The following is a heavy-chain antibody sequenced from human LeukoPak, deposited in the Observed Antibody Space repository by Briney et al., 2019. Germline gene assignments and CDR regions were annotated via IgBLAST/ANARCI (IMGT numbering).Heavy chain of an antibody. D-gene: IGHD6-13*01. CDR1: GGSISSSSYY. CDR3: ARPRDSSSWCPPGGAFDI. CDR2: IYYSGST. Sequence: PSETLSLTCTVSGGSISSSSYYWGWIRQPPGKGLEWIGSIYYSGSTYYNPSLKSRVTISVDTSKNQFSLKLSSVTAADTAVYYCARPRDSSSWCPPGGAFDIWGQGTMVTVSS. J-gene: IGHJ3*02. V-gene: IGHV4-39*01.